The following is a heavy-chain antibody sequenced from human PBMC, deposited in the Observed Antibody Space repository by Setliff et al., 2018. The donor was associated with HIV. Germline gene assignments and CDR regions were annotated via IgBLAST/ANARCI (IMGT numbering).Heavy chain of an antibody. Sequence: PGGSLRLSCVVSGFTFSNYWMNWVRQAPGKGLVWVSRINEDGSITTYADSVKGRFTNSRDNAKNTLYLQMDSLRAEDTAVYYCARGGANPSWFDSWGQGTLVTISS. J-gene: IGHJ5*01. CDR3: ARGGANPSWFDS. D-gene: IGHD3-16*01. V-gene: IGHV3-74*03. CDR2: INEDGSIT. CDR1: GFTFSNYW.